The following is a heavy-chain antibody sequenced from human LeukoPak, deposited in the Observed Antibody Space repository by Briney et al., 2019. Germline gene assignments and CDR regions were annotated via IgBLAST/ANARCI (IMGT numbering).Heavy chain of an antibody. CDR1: GGTFSSYA. D-gene: IGHD4-11*01. Sequence: GASVKVSCKASGGTFSSYAISWVRQAPGQGLEWMGGIIPIFGTANYAQKFQGRVTITADESTSTAYMELSSLRSEDTAVYYCATYRPGGHNELADAFDIWGQGTMVTVSS. CDR2: IIPIFGTA. J-gene: IGHJ3*02. CDR3: ATYRPGGHNELADAFDI. V-gene: IGHV1-69*13.